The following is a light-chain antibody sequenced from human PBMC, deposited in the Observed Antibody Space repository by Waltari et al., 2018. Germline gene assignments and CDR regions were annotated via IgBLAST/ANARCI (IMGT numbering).Light chain of an antibody. CDR3: QQYYSTPYT. J-gene: IGKJ2*01. Sequence: DIVMTQSPDSRAVSLGERATINCKSSQSVLYRSNNKNYLAWYQQTPGQPPKLLIYWASTRESGVPDRFSGSGSCTDFTLTISSLQAEDLAVYYCQQYYSTPYTFGQGTKLEIK. CDR2: WAS. CDR1: QSVLYRSNNKNY. V-gene: IGKV4-1*01.